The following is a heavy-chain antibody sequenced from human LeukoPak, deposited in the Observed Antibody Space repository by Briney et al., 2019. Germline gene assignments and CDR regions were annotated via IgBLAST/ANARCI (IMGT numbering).Heavy chain of an antibody. CDR2: ISSSTSRI. J-gene: IGHJ4*02. D-gene: IGHD7-27*01. CDR3: ARDIHWAFDY. Sequence: PGGSLRLSCAASGFTFNSYSMNWVRQAPGKGLEWVSYISSSTSRIYYADSVKGRFTISRDSARRSLFLQMNSLRDEDTAVYYCARDIHWAFDYWGQGTLVTVSS. V-gene: IGHV3-48*02. CDR1: GFTFNSYS.